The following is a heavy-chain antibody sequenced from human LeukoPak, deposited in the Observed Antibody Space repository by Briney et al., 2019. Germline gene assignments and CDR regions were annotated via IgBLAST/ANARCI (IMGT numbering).Heavy chain of an antibody. CDR3: ARDGDYDSSGQWSSWDAFDI. V-gene: IGHV1-8*01. CDR1: GYTFTSYD. Sequence: ASVKVSCKASGYTFTSYDINWVRQATGQGLEWMGWMNPNSGNTGYAQKFQGRVTMTRNTSISTAYMELSSLRSDDTAVYYCARDGDYDSSGQWSSWDAFDIWGQGTMVTVSS. J-gene: IGHJ3*02. D-gene: IGHD3-22*01. CDR2: MNPNSGNT.